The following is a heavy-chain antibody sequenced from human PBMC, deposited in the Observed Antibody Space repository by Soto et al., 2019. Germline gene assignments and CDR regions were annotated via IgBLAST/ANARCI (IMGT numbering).Heavy chain of an antibody. CDR3: ARQLAVVAATPRQLYYFDY. V-gene: IGHV4-39*01. CDR2: IYYSGST. J-gene: IGHJ4*02. Sequence: PSETLSLTCTVSGGSISSSSYYWGWIRQPPGKGLEWIGSIYYSGSTYYNPSLKSRVTISVDTSKNQFSLKLSSVTAADTAVYYCARQLAVVAATPRQLYYFDYWGQGTLVTVSS. D-gene: IGHD2-15*01. CDR1: GGSISSSSYY.